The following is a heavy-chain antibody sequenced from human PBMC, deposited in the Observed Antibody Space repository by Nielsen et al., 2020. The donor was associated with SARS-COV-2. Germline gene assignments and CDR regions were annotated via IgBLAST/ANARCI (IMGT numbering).Heavy chain of an antibody. CDR3: ARITPSSGWDY. D-gene: IGHD6-19*01. J-gene: IGHJ4*02. CDR1: GYTFTAYA. Sequence: ASVKVSCKASGYTFTAYAIHWVRQDPGQRLEWMGWINSDSGNTKYSQKFQGRVTMTRDTSTSTAYMELSSLSSEDTAVYYCARITPSSGWDYWGQGTLVTVSS. V-gene: IGHV1-3*04. CDR2: INSDSGNT.